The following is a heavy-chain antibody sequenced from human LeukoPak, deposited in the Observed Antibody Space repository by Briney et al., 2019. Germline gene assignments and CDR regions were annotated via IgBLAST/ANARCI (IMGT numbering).Heavy chain of an antibody. V-gene: IGHV3-23*01. CDR1: GFTFSTYA. D-gene: IGHD3-22*01. Sequence: GGSLRLSCGASGFTFSTYAMSWVRQPPGKGLEWVASISGRGELTYYTDSVRGRFTISRDNSRSTLYLQMNFLRTDDTAVYYCVKDRPNYYGSEGHYYRQNGDSWGQGTPVTVSS. CDR3: VKDRPNYYGSEGHYYRQNGDS. J-gene: IGHJ5*01. CDR2: ISGRGELT.